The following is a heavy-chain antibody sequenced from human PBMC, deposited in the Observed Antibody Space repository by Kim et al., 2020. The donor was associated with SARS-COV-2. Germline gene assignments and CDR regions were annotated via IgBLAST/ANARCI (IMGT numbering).Heavy chain of an antibody. CDR1: GFTFSSYA. Sequence: GGSLRLSCAASGFTFSSYAMHWVRQAPGKGLEYVSAISSNGGSTYYANSVKGRFTISRDNSKNTLYLQMGSLRAEDMAVYYCARADIGYSYGLGEGYFDLWGRGTLVTVSS. V-gene: IGHV3-64*01. J-gene: IGHJ2*01. CDR2: ISSNGGST. D-gene: IGHD5-18*01. CDR3: ARADIGYSYGLGEGYFDL.